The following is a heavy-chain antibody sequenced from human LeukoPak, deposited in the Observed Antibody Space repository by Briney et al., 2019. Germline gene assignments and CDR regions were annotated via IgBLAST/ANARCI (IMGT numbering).Heavy chain of an antibody. V-gene: IGHV3-21*01. D-gene: IGHD2-2*01. J-gene: IGHJ3*02. CDR3: ARGPRYCSSTSCYDAFDI. Sequence: GGSLRLSCAASGFTFSSYSMNWVCQAPGKGLEWVSSISSSSSYIYYADSVKGRFTISRDNAKNSLCPQMNSLRAEDTAVYYCARGPRYCSSTSCYDAFDIWGQGTMVTVSS. CDR1: GFTFSSYS. CDR2: ISSSSSYI.